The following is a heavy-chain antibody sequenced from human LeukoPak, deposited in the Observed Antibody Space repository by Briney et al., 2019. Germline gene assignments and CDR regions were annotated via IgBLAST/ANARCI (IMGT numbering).Heavy chain of an antibody. CDR1: GGSNISYY. CDR2: IYYSGST. CDR3: ARGVEYSGSSAFDY. J-gene: IGHJ4*02. V-gene: IGHV4-59*01. Sequence: SETLSLTCTVSGGSNISYYKGWIRQPPGRGLEWIGYIYYSGSTNYNPSLKSRVTISVDTSKNQFSLKLSSVTAADTALYYCARGVEYSGSSAFDYWGQRTLVTVSS. D-gene: IGHD6-6*01.